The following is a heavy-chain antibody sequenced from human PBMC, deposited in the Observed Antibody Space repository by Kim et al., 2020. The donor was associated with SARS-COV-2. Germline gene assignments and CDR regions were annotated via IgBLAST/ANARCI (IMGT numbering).Heavy chain of an antibody. D-gene: IGHD6-13*01. V-gene: IGHV4-34*01. CDR1: GGSFSGYY. CDR2: INHSGST. Sequence: SETLSLTCAVYGGSFSGYYWSWIRQPPGKGLEWIGEINHSGSTNYNPSLKRRVTISVDTSKNQFSLKLSSVTAADTAVYYCARGMSFGSSWFKDYWGQGTLVTVSS. J-gene: IGHJ4*02. CDR3: ARGMSFGSSWFKDY.